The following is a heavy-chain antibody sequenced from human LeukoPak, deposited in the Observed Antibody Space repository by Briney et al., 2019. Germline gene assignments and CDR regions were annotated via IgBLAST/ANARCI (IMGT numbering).Heavy chain of an antibody. CDR3: ARAYSSSWYFNWFDP. J-gene: IGHJ5*02. Sequence: SETLSLTCTVSGYYISSGYFWGWIRQPPGKGLEWIGTIYHSGSTYYNASLESRVTISVDTSKNQFSLKLSSVTAADTAVYYCARAYSSSWYFNWFDPWGQGTLVTVSS. D-gene: IGHD6-13*01. CDR2: IYHSGST. V-gene: IGHV4-38-2*02. CDR1: GYYISSGYF.